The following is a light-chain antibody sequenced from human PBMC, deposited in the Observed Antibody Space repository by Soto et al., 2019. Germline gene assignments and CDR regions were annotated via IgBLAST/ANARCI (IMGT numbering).Light chain of an antibody. CDR3: QSADSSGTYDV. CDR2: KDS. CDR1: ALPNQY. V-gene: IGLV3-25*03. J-gene: IGLJ1*01. Sequence: SYELTQPPSVSVSPGQTARITCSGDALPNQYAYWYQQKPGQAPVLVIYKDSERPSGIPERFSGSSSGTTVTLTISGVQAEDEADYYCQSADSSGTYDVFGTGTKVTVL.